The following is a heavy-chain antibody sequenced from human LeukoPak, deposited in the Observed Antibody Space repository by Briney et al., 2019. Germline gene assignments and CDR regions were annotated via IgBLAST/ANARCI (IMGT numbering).Heavy chain of an antibody. CDR3: ANQLGGSYYS. Sequence: GGSLRLSCAASGFTFSSYWMNWVRQAPGKGLEWVSAISGSGGSTCYADSVKGRFTISRDNSKNTLYLQMNSLRAEDTAVYYCANQLGGSYYSWGQGTLVTVSS. V-gene: IGHV3-23*01. CDR2: ISGSGGST. CDR1: GFTFSSYW. D-gene: IGHD1-26*01. J-gene: IGHJ4*02.